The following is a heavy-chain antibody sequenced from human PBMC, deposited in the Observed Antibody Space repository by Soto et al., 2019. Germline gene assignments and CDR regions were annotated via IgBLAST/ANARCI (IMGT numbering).Heavy chain of an antibody. CDR1: GGSISSVIYY. J-gene: IGHJ4*02. Sequence: SETLSLTCTVSGGSISSVIYYWSWIRQPPGKGLEWIGYIYHSGSTYYNLSLKSRVTISVDRSKNQFSLKLSSVTAADTAVYYCARVPDYWGQGTLVTVSS. CDR2: IYHSGST. V-gene: IGHV4-30-2*01. CDR3: ARVPDY.